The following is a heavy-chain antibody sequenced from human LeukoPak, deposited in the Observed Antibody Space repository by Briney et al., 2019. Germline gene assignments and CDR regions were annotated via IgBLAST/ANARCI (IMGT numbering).Heavy chain of an antibody. J-gene: IGHJ2*01. CDR1: GGSISSGGYS. CDR3: ARVVGLGYDSSGPRRACWYFDL. V-gene: IGHV4-30-4*07. CDR2: IYYSGST. Sequence: SETLSLTCAVSGGSISSGGYSWSWIRQPPGKGLEWIGYIYYSGSTYYNPSLKSRVTISVDTSKNQFSLKLSSVTAADTAVYYCARVVGLGYDSSGPRRACWYFDLWGRGTLVTVSS. D-gene: IGHD3-22*01.